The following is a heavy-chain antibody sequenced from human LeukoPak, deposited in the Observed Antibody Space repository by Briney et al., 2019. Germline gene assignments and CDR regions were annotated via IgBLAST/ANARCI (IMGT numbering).Heavy chain of an antibody. V-gene: IGHV4-30-2*01. CDR2: IYHSGST. Sequence: SETLSLTCAVSGGSISSGGYSWSWLRQPPGQGLEWIVYIYHSGSTYYNPSLKSRVTISVDRSKNQFSLKLSSVTAADTAVYYCARGPRVYYDILTGYLGWGQGTLVTVSS. CDR1: GGSISSGGYS. J-gene: IGHJ4*02. D-gene: IGHD3-9*01. CDR3: ARGPRVYYDILTGYLG.